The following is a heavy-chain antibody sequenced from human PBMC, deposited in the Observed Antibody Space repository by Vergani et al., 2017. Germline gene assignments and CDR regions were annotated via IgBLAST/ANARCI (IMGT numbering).Heavy chain of an antibody. CDR3: ARGKGTMVRGVDYYYFDY. Sequence: QVQLVQSGAEVKKPGASVKVSCKASGYTFTGYYMHWVRQAPGQGLEGMGWINPNSGGTNYAQKFQGRVTMTRDTSISTAYMELSRLRSDDTAVYYCARGKGTMVRGVDYYYFDYWGQGTLVTVSS. D-gene: IGHD3-10*01. CDR2: INPNSGGT. CDR1: GYTFTGYY. J-gene: IGHJ4*02. V-gene: IGHV1-2*02.